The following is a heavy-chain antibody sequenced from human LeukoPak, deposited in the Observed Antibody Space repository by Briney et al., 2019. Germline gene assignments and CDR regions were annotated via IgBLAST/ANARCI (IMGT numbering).Heavy chain of an antibody. CDR2: ISGSGGST. CDR3: AKDRLYGSGSPDDWFDP. J-gene: IGHJ5*02. CDR1: GFTFSSYA. Sequence: GGSLRLSCAASGFTFSSYAMSWVRQAPGKGLEWVSAISGSGGSTYYADSVKGRFTISRDNSKNTLYLQINSLRAEDTAVYYCAKDRLYGSGSPDDWFDPWGQGTLVTVSS. V-gene: IGHV3-23*01. D-gene: IGHD3-10*01.